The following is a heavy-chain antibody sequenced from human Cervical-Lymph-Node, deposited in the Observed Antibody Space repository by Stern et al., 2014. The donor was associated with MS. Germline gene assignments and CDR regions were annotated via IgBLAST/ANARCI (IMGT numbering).Heavy chain of an antibody. CDR2: IHYTGSI. Sequence: VQLVESGPGLVKPSATLSLTCTASGDSISSYYWRWIRQPPGKGLEWIGDIHYTGSINYNPSLKSRVTISVDTSKNQFSLKVSSVTAADTAVYYCAREGAHFDILTGRYSGMDVWGQGTKVTVSS. CDR3: AREGAHFDILTGRYSGMDV. V-gene: IGHV4-59*01. J-gene: IGHJ6*02. D-gene: IGHD3-9*01. CDR1: GDSISSYY.